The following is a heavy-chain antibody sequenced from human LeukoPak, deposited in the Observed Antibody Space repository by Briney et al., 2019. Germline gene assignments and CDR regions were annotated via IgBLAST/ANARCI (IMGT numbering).Heavy chain of an antibody. Sequence: GASVKVSCKASGYTFTGYYMHWVRQAPGQGLEWMGRINPNSGGTNYAQKFQGRDTMTRDTSISTAYMELSRLRSDDTAVYYCARVRRDGYNWGAFDIWGQGTMVTVSS. V-gene: IGHV1-2*06. CDR2: INPNSGGT. CDR3: ARVRRDGYNWGAFDI. D-gene: IGHD5-24*01. J-gene: IGHJ3*02. CDR1: GYTFTGYY.